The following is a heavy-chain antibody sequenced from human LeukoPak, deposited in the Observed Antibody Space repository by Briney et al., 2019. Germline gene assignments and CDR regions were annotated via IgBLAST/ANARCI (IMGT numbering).Heavy chain of an antibody. J-gene: IGHJ6*03. D-gene: IGHD2-15*01. V-gene: IGHV3-23*01. CDR1: GFTFSSYG. Sequence: PGGTLRLSCAASGFTFSSYGMSWVRQAPGKGLERVSAISGSGGSTYYADSVKGRFTISRDNSKNTLYLQMNSLRAEDTALYYCARGVRYCSGGRCYSPIYRYYMDVWGKGTTVTVSS. CDR2: ISGSGGST. CDR3: ARGVRYCSGGRCYSPIYRYYMDV.